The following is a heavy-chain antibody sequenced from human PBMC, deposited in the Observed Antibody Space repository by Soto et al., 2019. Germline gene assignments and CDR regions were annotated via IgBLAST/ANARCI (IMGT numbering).Heavy chain of an antibody. CDR2: ITWDGGSS. V-gene: IGHV3-43*01. J-gene: IGHJ6*02. Sequence: EVQLVESGGVVVQPGESLRVSCAASGFTFDDYTMHWVRQVPGKGLEWVSLITWDGGSSFYADSVRGRFTISRDSSKNSVFLQMDSVRVEDTAVYFCARDRSAGNYFYYGMDVWGQGTTVTVSS. CDR1: GFTFDDYT. CDR3: ARDRSAGNYFYYGMDV. D-gene: IGHD1-1*01.